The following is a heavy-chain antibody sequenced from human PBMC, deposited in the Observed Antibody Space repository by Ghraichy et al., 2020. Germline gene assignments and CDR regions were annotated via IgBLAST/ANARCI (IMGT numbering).Heavy chain of an antibody. Sequence: SQTLSLTCTVSGYSISSGYYWGWIRQPPGKGLEWIGSIYHSGSTYYNPSLKSRVTISVDTSKNQFSLKLSSVTAADTAVYYCARDPDRGYSGYGGLWGRGTRVTVSS. CDR3: ARDPDRGYSGYGGL. D-gene: IGHD5-12*01. V-gene: IGHV4-38-2*02. CDR1: GYSISSGYY. CDR2: IYHSGST. J-gene: IGHJ2*01.